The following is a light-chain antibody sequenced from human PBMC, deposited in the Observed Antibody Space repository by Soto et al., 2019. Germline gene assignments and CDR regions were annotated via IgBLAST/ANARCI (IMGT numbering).Light chain of an antibody. CDR1: DSDVGGYNY. CDR2: DVS. V-gene: IGLV2-14*03. J-gene: IGLJ2*01. Sequence: QSALTQPASVSGSPGQSITISCTGTDSDVGGYNYVSWYQHHPGNAPKVMIYDVSNRPSGVSNRFSGSKSGNTASLIISGLEAEDEADYYCRSYTINGVVVFGGGTKLTVL. CDR3: RSYTINGVVV.